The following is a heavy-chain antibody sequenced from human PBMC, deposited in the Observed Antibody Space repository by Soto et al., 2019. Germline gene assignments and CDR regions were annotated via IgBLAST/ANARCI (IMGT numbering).Heavy chain of an antibody. CDR1: EYTFTSYY. J-gene: IGHJ4*02. CDR2: ISPGNGGT. V-gene: IGHV1-2*02. D-gene: IGHD5-12*01. CDR3: ATMGSSGYDRSLAY. Sequence: ASVKVSCKASEYTFTSYYIHWVRQAPGQGLEWMGRISPGNGGTSYAQKFQGRVTMTRDASISTAYMELSSLRSDDAAVYYCATMGSSGYDRSLAYWGQGALVTVYS.